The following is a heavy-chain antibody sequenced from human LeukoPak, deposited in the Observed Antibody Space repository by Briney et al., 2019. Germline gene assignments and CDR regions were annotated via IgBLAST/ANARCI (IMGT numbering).Heavy chain of an antibody. CDR1: GFTFSSYA. J-gene: IGHJ5*02. D-gene: IGHD3-10*01. CDR3: AQRFHYGSGSYFPFDP. V-gene: IGHV3-23*01. CDR2: IGGSGGST. Sequence: PGGSLRLSCAASGFTFSSYAMSWVRQAPGKGLEWVSAIGGSGGSTYYADSVKGRFTISRDNSKNTLYLQMNSLRAEDTAVYYCAQRFHYGSGSYFPFDPWGQGTLVTVSS.